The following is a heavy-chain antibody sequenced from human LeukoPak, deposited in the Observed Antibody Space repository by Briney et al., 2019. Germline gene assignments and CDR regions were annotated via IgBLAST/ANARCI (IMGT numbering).Heavy chain of an antibody. CDR1: GGSISSSNW. J-gene: IGHJ4*02. CDR2: IYYSGST. Sequence: SETLSLTCAVSGGSISSSNWWSWIRQPPGKGLEWIGSIYYSGSTYYNPSLKSRVTISVDTSKNQFSLKLSSVTAADTAVYYCARTYYYDSSGYSLFDYWGQGTLVTVSS. V-gene: IGHV4-39*01. D-gene: IGHD3-22*01. CDR3: ARTYYYDSSGYSLFDY.